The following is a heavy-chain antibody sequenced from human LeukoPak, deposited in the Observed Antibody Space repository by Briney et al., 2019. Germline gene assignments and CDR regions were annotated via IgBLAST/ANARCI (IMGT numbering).Heavy chain of an antibody. V-gene: IGHV3-21*01. CDR3: ARGSAYSSSWNWFDP. CDR1: GFTFSSYS. J-gene: IGHJ5*02. D-gene: IGHD6-13*01. Sequence: GGTLRLSCAASGFTFSSYSMNWVRQAPGKGLEWVSSISSSSSYIYYADSVKGRFTISRDNAKNSLYLQMNSLRAEDTAVYYCARGSAYSSSWNWFDPWGQGTLVTVSS. CDR2: ISSSSSYI.